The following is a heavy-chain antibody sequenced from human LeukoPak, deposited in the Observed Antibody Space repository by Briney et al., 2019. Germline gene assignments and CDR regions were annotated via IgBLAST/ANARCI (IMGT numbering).Heavy chain of an antibody. CDR1: GFTVSSNY. Sequence: GGSLRLSCAASGFTVSSNYMSWVRQAPGKGLEWVSVIYSGGSTYYADSVKGRFTISRDNSKNTLYLQMNSLSAEDTAVYYCARAGGKVTTFYGMDVWGQGTTVTVSS. CDR2: IYSGGST. D-gene: IGHD4-17*01. V-gene: IGHV3-53*01. CDR3: ARAGGKVTTFYGMDV. J-gene: IGHJ6*02.